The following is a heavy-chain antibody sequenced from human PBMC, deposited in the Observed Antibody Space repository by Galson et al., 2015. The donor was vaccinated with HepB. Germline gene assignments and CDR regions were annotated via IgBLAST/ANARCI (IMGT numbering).Heavy chain of an antibody. Sequence: SVKVSCKASGYTFTGYYMHWVRQAPGQGLEWVGWINPNSGGTNYAQKFQGRVTMTRDTSISTAYMELSRLRSDDTAVYYCAREGNYYDSSGYYPYYFDYWGQGTLVTVSS. CDR2: INPNSGGT. J-gene: IGHJ4*02. CDR3: AREGNYYDSSGYYPYYFDY. CDR1: GYTFTGYY. V-gene: IGHV1-2*02. D-gene: IGHD3-22*01.